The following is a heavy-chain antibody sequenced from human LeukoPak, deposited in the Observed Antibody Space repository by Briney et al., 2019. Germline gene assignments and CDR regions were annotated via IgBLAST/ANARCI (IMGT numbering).Heavy chain of an antibody. V-gene: IGHV5-51*01. CDR1: GYSFTSYR. CDR2: IYPGDSDT. CDR3: ARQTGSTLNYFYYMDV. J-gene: IGHJ6*03. D-gene: IGHD1-1*01. Sequence: GEPLKISCKGSGYSFTSYRIGWVRQMPGKGLEWMGIIYPGDSDTRYSPSFQGQVTISADKSISTAYLQWSSLKASDTAMYYCARQTGSTLNYFYYMDVWGKGPRSPSP.